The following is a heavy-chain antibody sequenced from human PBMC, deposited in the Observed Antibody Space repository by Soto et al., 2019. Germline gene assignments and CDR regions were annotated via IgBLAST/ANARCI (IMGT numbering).Heavy chain of an antibody. J-gene: IGHJ3*02. CDR2: FDPEDGET. Sequence: ASVKVSCKVSGYTLTELSMHWVRQAPGKGLEWMGGFDPEDGETIYAQKFQGRVTMTEDTSTDTAYMELSSLRSEDTAVYYCATLGHYYDSSGSGLPFFDIWGQGTMVTVSS. D-gene: IGHD3-22*01. V-gene: IGHV1-24*01. CDR3: ATLGHYYDSSGSGLPFFDI. CDR1: GYTLTELS.